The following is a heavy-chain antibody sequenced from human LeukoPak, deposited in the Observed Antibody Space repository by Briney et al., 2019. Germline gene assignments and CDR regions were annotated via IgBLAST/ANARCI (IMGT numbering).Heavy chain of an antibody. J-gene: IGHJ5*02. CDR1: GFTFSGYW. Sequence: GGSLRLSCAASGFTFSGYWMHWVRQAPGKGLVWVSRIKSDGSSTTYADSVKGRFTVSRDNAKNTLYLQMNSLRADDTGVYYCVRSDWFDPWGQGTLVTVSS. CDR2: IKSDGSST. V-gene: IGHV3-74*03. CDR3: VRSDWFDP. D-gene: IGHD1-26*01.